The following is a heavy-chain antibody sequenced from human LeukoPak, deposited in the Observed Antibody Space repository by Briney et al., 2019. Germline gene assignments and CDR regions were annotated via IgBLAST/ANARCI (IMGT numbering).Heavy chain of an antibody. D-gene: IGHD6-6*01. J-gene: IGHJ3*02. V-gene: IGHV3-21*01. CDR1: GFTFSSYG. Sequence: GGSLRLSCAASGFTFSSYGMVWVRQAPGEGLEWVSSISHRDLSTFCADSLKGRLSISRDNAKTALYLQMNSLRVEDTAIYYCARLLTASHAFDIWGQGTMVTVPS. CDR2: ISHRDLST. CDR3: ARLLTASHAFDI.